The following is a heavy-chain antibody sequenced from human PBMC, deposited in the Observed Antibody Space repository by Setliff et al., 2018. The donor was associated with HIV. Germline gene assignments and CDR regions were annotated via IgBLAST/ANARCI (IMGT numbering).Heavy chain of an antibody. CDR2: IYPNDSNT. Sequence: ASLTISCKGSGYSFSGHWIGWVRQKPGKGLEWVGIIYPNDSNTRYSPSFQVQVTISVDKSINTAYLQWRSLKASDTAMYYCARLGGVPKMEALDYWGQGTLVTVSS. D-gene: IGHD1-26*01. J-gene: IGHJ4*02. CDR1: GYSFSGHW. CDR3: ARLGGVPKMEALDY. V-gene: IGHV5-51*01.